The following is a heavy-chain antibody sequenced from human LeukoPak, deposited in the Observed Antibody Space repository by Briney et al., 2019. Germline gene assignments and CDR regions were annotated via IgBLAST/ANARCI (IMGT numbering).Heavy chain of an antibody. CDR3: ARAPAYSGSAFDY. CDR1: GFTFSSYA. V-gene: IGHV3-23*01. Sequence: PGGSLRLSCAASGFTFSSYAMSWVRQAPGKGLEWVSAISGSGGSTYYADSVKGRFTISRDNAKNSLYLQMNSLRAEDTAVYYCARAPAYSGSAFDYWGQGTLVTVSS. CDR2: ISGSGGST. J-gene: IGHJ4*02. D-gene: IGHD6-19*01.